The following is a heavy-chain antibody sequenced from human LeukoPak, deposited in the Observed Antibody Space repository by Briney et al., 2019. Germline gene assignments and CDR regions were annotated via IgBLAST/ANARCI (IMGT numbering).Heavy chain of an antibody. J-gene: IGHJ5*02. D-gene: IGHD3-22*01. V-gene: IGHV3-33*01. CDR2: IWYDGSNK. CDR1: GFTLSSYG. Sequence: GSPRLSCGASGFTLSSYGLNRGRQAPGKGVGWVAVIWYDGSNKYYADSVKGRFTISRDNSKNTLYLQMNSLRAEDTAVYYCARVYDSSVFDPWGQGTLVTVSS. CDR3: ARVYDSSVFDP.